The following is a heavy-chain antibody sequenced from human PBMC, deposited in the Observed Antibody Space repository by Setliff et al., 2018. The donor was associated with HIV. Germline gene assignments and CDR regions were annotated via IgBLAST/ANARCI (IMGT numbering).Heavy chain of an antibody. Sequence: GGSLRLSCAASGFTFSNAWMSWVRQAPGKGLEWVGRMKSKTDGGTTDYAAPVKARFTISRDDSKSIAYLQMNSLTTEDSAVYYCSRDVLTNHYDYYGMDVWGQGTTVTVSS. J-gene: IGHJ6*02. D-gene: IGHD3-10*01. V-gene: IGHV3-15*01. CDR3: SRDVLTNHYDYYGMDV. CDR2: MKSKTDGGTT. CDR1: GFTFSNAW.